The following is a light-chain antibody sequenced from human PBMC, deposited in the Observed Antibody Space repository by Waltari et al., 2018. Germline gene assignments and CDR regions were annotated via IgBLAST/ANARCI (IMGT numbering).Light chain of an antibody. CDR2: DGT. V-gene: IGLV7-46*01. CDR1: PGPFTTEHF. Sequence: QAVGTQYPSLTVSPGGTVTLTCGSCPGPFTTEHFPYWFQQKPGQAPRALIYDGTNRQSWTPARFSGSLVGGKAALTLSGAQPADETVYYCLLSYAGARVFGGGTKLTVL. CDR3: LLSYAGARV. J-gene: IGLJ3*02.